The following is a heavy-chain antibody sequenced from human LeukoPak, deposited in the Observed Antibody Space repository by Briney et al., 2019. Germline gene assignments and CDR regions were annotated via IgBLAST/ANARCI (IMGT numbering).Heavy chain of an antibody. V-gene: IGHV3-11*01. CDR2: ISSSGSTI. J-gene: IGHJ4*02. Sequence: GGSLRLSCAASGFTFSDYYMSWIRQAPGKGLEWVSYISSSGSTIYYADSVKGRFTISRDNAKNSLYLQMNSLRAEDTAVYYCARDHESGSSWYVDYWGQGTLVTVSS. D-gene: IGHD6-13*01. CDR3: ARDHESGSSWYVDY. CDR1: GFTFSDYY.